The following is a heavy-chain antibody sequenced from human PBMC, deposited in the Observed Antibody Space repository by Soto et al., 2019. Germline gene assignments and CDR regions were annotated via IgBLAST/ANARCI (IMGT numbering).Heavy chain of an antibody. CDR2: VSGSGGTT. V-gene: IGHV3-23*01. CDR3: ARRGDRTVGYFDF. D-gene: IGHD2-21*01. CDR1: GFTFSSYG. J-gene: IGHJ4*02. Sequence: TGGSLRLSCAASGFTFSSYGMSWVRQAPGKGLEWVSGVSGSGGTTYYADSVKGRFTISRDNSKNTVYLQMNSLRAEDTAVYYCARRGDRTVGYFDFWGQGALVTVSS.